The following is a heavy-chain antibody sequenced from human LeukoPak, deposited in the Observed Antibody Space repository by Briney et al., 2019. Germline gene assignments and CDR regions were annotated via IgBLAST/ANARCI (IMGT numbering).Heavy chain of an antibody. CDR2: INPNSGGT. D-gene: IGHD1-26*01. J-gene: IGHJ4*01. CDR1: GYTFTGYY. V-gene: IGHV1-2*06. Sequence: GASVKVSCRASGYTFTGYYMHWVRQAPGQGLEWMGRINPNSGGTNYAQKFQGRVTMTRDTSISTAYMELSRLRSDDTAVYYCARTGRIRVGATQFDYWGQEPWSPSPQ. CDR3: ARTGRIRVGATQFDY.